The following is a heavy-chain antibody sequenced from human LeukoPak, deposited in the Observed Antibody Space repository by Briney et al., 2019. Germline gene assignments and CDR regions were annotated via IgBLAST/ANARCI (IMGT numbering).Heavy chain of an antibody. D-gene: IGHD2-2*01. CDR1: GFTFSSYA. CDR3: AKAIGSGRYCSSTSCYPYFDY. CDR2: ISGSGGST. J-gene: IGHJ4*02. V-gene: IGHV3-23*01. Sequence: GGSLRPSCAASGFTFSSYAMSWVRQAPGKGLEWVSAISGSGGSTYYADSVKGRFTISRDNSKNTLYLQMNSPRAEDPAVYYCAKAIGSGRYCSSTSCYPYFDYWGQGTLVTVSS.